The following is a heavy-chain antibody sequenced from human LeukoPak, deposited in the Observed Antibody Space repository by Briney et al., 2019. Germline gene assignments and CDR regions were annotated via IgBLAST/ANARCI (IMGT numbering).Heavy chain of an antibody. CDR3: ARAMVRGVIIG. Sequence: PSETLSLTCAVYGGSFSGYYWSWIRQPPGKGLEWIGEINHSGSTNYNPSLKSRVTISVDTSKNQFSLKLSSVTAADTAVYYCARAMVRGVIIGWGQGTLVTVSS. CDR1: GGSFSGYY. J-gene: IGHJ4*02. D-gene: IGHD3-10*01. CDR2: INHSGST. V-gene: IGHV4-34*01.